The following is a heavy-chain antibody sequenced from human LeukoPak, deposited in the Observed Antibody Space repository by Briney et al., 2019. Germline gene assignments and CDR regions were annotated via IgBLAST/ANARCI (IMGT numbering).Heavy chain of an antibody. J-gene: IGHJ4*02. CDR3: ARVGLAAAYDY. Sequence: SETLSLTCAVYGGSFSGYYWSWIRQPPGKGLEWIGYIYHSGSTYYNPSPKSRVTISVDRSKNQFSLKLSSVTAADTAVYYCARVGLAAAYDYWGQGTLVTVSS. CDR1: GGSFSGYY. D-gene: IGHD6-13*01. V-gene: IGHV4-34*01. CDR2: IYHSGST.